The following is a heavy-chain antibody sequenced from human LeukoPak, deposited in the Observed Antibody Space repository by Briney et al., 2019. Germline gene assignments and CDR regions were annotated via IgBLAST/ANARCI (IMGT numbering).Heavy chain of an antibody. CDR1: GYTFTSYY. CDR3: ARDGILWFGEYMGVDY. CDR2: INPSGGST. Sequence: ASVKVSCKASGYTFTSYYMHWVRQAPGQGLEWMGIINPSGGSTSYAQKFQGRVTMTRDTSTSTVYMELSSLRSEDTAVYYCARDGILWFGEYMGVDYWGQGTLVTVSS. J-gene: IGHJ4*02. D-gene: IGHD3-10*01. V-gene: IGHV1-46*01.